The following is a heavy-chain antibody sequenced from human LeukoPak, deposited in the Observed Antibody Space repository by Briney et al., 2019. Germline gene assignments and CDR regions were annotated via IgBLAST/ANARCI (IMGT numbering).Heavy chain of an antibody. D-gene: IGHD2-2*01. CDR1: GFSFSSYA. CDR3: AKVGSSMSFYYYYGMDV. V-gene: IGHV3-23*01. CDR2: IRCSVDTT. J-gene: IGHJ6*02. Sequence: GGSLRLSCAASGFSFSSYAMSWVRQAPGKGLEWVSAIRCSVDTTNYADSVKGRFTISRDNSKDTLYLQIDSLRAEDTAVYYCAKVGSSMSFYYYYGMDVWGQGTTVTVSS.